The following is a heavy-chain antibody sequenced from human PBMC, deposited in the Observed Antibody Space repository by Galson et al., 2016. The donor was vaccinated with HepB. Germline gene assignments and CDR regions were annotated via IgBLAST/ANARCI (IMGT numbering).Heavy chain of an antibody. CDR3: ASDQGQQLPSLLYTYVLDV. Sequence: SLRLSCAASGFSVTSYALHWVRQAPGKGLEWVALISDDGSDGHYEDPGKGRLTISRDSSKKPVYLKLNRLTAEDTAVYFCASDQGQQLPSLLYTYVLDVWGQGTTVSVSS. CDR1: GFSVTSYA. V-gene: IGHV3-30*04. D-gene: IGHD6-13*01. CDR2: ISDDGSDG. J-gene: IGHJ6*02.